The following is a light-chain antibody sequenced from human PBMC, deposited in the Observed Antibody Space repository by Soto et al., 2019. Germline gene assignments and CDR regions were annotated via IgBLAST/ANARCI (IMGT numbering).Light chain of an antibody. CDR1: KLGDKY. V-gene: IGLV3-1*01. CDR3: QAWDSSTDVV. J-gene: IGLJ2*01. Sequence: SSELTQPPSVSVSPGQTASITCSGDKLGDKYTCWYQQKPGQSPVLVIYQHSQRPSGITERFSGSNSGNTATLTISGTQAMDEADYYCQAWDSSTDVVFGGGTKLTVL. CDR2: QHS.